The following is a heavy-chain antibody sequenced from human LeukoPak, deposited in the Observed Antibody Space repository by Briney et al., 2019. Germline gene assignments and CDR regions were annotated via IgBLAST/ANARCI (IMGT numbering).Heavy chain of an antibody. CDR2: INHSGST. J-gene: IGHJ5*02. D-gene: IGHD3-9*01. CDR3: ARLLRYVDWLPDGWFDP. Sequence: SETLSLTCTVSGGSISSSSYYWGWIRQPPGKGLEWIGEINHSGSTNYNPSLKSRVTISVDTSKNQFSLKLSSVTAADTAVYYWARLLRYVDWLPDGWFDPWGQGTLVTVSS. V-gene: IGHV4-39*07. CDR1: GGSISSSSYY.